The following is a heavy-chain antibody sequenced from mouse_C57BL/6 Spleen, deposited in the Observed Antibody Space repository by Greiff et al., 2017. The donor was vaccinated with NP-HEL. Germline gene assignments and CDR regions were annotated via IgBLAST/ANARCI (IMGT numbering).Heavy chain of an antibody. D-gene: IGHD2-4*01. V-gene: IGHV5-6*01. CDR2: ISSGGSYT. CDR1: GFTFSSYG. Sequence: EVQGVESGGDLVKPGGSLKLSCAASGFTFSSYGMSWVRQTPDKRLEWVATISSGGSYTYYPDSVKGRFTISRDNAKNTLYLQMRSLKSEDTAMYYCARNDYSTSRFAYWGQGTLVTVSA. CDR3: ARNDYSTSRFAY. J-gene: IGHJ3*01.